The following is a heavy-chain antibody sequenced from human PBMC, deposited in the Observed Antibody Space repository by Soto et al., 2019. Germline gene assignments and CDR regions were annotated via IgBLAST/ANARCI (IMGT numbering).Heavy chain of an antibody. D-gene: IGHD3-10*01. CDR2: IYYTGST. CDR1: GGSLSTYW. V-gene: IGHV4-59*01. CDR3: ARGPGASGTYHYFFDY. Sequence: LSLTCTVSGGSLSTYWWSWIRQPPGKGLEWIGYIYYTGSTNYNPSLKSRVTISLDASKNQFSLNLNSATAADTAVYYCARGPGASGTYHYFFDYWGPGTLVTVSS. J-gene: IGHJ4*02.